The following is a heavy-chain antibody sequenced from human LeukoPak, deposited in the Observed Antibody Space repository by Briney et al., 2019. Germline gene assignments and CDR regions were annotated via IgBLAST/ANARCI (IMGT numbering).Heavy chain of an antibody. D-gene: IGHD2-15*01. J-gene: IGHJ5*02. Sequence: GGSLRLSCAASGFTFSSYWMSWVRQAPGKGLEWVANIKQDGSEKYYVDSVKGRFTISRDNAKNSLYLQMNSLRAEDTAVYYCARDRVVVVAATFSGWFDPWGQGTLVTVSS. CDR1: GFTFSSYW. CDR2: IKQDGSEK. V-gene: IGHV3-7*03. CDR3: ARDRVVVVAATFSGWFDP.